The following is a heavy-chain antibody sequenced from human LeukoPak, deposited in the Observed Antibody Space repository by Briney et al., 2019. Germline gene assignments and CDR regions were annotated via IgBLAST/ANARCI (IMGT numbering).Heavy chain of an antibody. CDR1: GGTFSSYA. CDR2: ISAYNGNT. V-gene: IGHV1-18*01. CDR3: ARDRYCSSTSCYIPPFDY. J-gene: IGHJ4*02. D-gene: IGHD2-2*01. Sequence: ASVKVSCKASGGTFSSYAISWVRQAPGQGLEWMGWISAYNGNTNYAQKLQGRVTMTTGTSTSTAYMELRSLRSDDTAVYYCARDRYCSSTSCYIPPFDYWGQGTLVTVSS.